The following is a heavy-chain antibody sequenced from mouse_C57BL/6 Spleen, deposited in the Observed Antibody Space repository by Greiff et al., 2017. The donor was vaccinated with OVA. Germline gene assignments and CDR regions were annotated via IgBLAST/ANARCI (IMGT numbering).Heavy chain of an antibody. V-gene: IGHV3-8*01. CDR3: ARYTYYDYPYWYFDV. CDR1: GYSITSDY. CDR2: ISYSGST. J-gene: IGHJ1*03. D-gene: IGHD2-4*01. Sequence: EVQLQQSGPGLAKPSQTLSLTCSVTGYSITSDYWNWIRKFPGNKLEYMGYISYSGSTYYNPSLKSRISITRDTSKNQYYLQLNSVTTEDTATYYCARYTYYDYPYWYFDVWGTGTTVTVSS.